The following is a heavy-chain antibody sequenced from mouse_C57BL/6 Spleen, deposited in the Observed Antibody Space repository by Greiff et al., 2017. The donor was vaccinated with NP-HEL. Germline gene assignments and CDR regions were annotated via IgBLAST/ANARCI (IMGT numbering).Heavy chain of an antibody. Sequence: VQLQQSGAELVRPGTSVKVSCKASGYAFTNYLIEWVKQRPGQGLEWIGVINPGSGGTNYNEKFKGKATLTADKSSSTAYMQLSSLTSEDSAVYFCARWGYGSSYDAYWGQGTLVTVSA. J-gene: IGHJ3*01. CDR2: INPGSGGT. D-gene: IGHD1-1*01. V-gene: IGHV1-54*01. CDR1: GYAFTNYL. CDR3: ARWGYGSSYDAY.